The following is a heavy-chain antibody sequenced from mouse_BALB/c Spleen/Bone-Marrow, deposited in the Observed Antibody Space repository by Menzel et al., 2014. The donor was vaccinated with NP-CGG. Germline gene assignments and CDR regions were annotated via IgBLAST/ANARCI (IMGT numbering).Heavy chain of an antibody. J-gene: IGHJ4*01. Sequence: EVQLQQSGAALVRSGASVKLSCTGSGFNIKDFYMHWVKQRPEQGLEWIGWIDPENGDTEYAPKFQGKATLTADTSSNTAYLQPNSLTSEDAAVYYCNADTRAMDYWGQGTSVTVSS. CDR1: GFNIKDFY. CDR2: IDPENGDT. V-gene: IGHV14-4*02. CDR3: NADTRAMDY.